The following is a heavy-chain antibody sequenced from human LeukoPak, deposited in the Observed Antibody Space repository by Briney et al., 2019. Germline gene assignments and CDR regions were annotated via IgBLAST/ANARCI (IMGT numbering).Heavy chain of an antibody. CDR3: ASGEYSYGSTSYYFDY. Sequence: SVKVSCKASGGTFSSYAISWVRQAPGQGLEWMGRIIPIFGTANYAQKFQGRVTITTDESTSTAYMELSSLRSEDTAVYYCASGEYSYGSTSYYFDYWGQGTLVTVSS. CDR1: GGTFSSYA. D-gene: IGHD5-18*01. J-gene: IGHJ4*02. CDR2: IIPIFGTA. V-gene: IGHV1-69*05.